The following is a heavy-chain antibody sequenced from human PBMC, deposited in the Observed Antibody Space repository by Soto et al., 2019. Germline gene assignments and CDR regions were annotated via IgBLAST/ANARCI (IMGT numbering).Heavy chain of an antibody. CDR3: AKCFAVGGFYFEX. CDR2: ITAIGNIR. D-gene: IGHD6-19*01. Sequence: LRLACVVSGFTFNNYAMGYVRQAPGKGLEWVSGITAIGNIRYYADSVNDRFTVSRDNSRNTLFLQMDSLGVDDTGTYYCAKCFAVGGFYFEXWGQGTVVTVSX. J-gene: IGHJ4*02. V-gene: IGHV3-23*01. CDR1: GFTFNNYA.